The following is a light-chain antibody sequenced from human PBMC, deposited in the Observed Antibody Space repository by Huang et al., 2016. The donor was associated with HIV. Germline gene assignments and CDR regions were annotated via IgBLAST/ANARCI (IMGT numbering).Light chain of an antibody. CDR3: QHYDSYPWT. Sequence: IQMTQSPSTLSASVGDRVTITCRASQRISSWLAWYQQKPGKAPKLLIYDASSLESGVPSRVSSSGSGTEFTLAISSLQPDDFASYYCQHYDSYPWTFGQGTKVEIK. CDR1: QRISSW. J-gene: IGKJ1*01. V-gene: IGKV1-5*01. CDR2: DAS.